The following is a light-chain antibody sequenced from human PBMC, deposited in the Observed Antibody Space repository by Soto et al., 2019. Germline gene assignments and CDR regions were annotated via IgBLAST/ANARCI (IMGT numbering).Light chain of an antibody. Sequence: QSVLTQPPSASGTPGQRVTISCSGSSSNIGSNTVNWYQQLPGTAPKLLIYSNNQRPSGVPDRFSGSKSGTSASLAISGLQSEDGADYYCAAWDDSLNGPGVVFGGGTQLTVL. CDR1: SSNIGSNT. V-gene: IGLV1-44*01. CDR2: SNN. CDR3: AAWDDSLNGPGVV. J-gene: IGLJ2*01.